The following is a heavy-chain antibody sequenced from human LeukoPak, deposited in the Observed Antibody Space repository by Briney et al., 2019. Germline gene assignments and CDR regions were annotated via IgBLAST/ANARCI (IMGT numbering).Heavy chain of an antibody. V-gene: IGHV1-8*01. Sequence: ASVKVSCKASGYTFTSYDINWVRQATGQGLEWMRWMNPNSGNTGYAQKFQGRVTMTRNTSISTAYMELSSLRSEDTAVYYCARRRLSGSYYYYGMDVWGQGTTVTVSS. CDR3: ARRRLSGSYYYYGMDV. J-gene: IGHJ6*02. D-gene: IGHD1-26*01. CDR2: MNPNSGNT. CDR1: GYTFTSYD.